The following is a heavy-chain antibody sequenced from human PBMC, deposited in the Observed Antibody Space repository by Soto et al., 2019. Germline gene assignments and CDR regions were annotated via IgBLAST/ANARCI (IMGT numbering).Heavy chain of an antibody. J-gene: IGHJ5*02. D-gene: IGHD3-22*01. CDR3: ASIYDSSGYYYGNNWFDP. V-gene: IGHV4-59*12. CDR2: IYYTGST. Sequence: SETLSLTCTVSGGSISPYYWSWIRQPPGKGLEWIGYIYYTGSTDYNSSLKSRVTISIDTSKNQISLEPSSVTAADTAVYYCASIYDSSGYYYGNNWFDPWGQGTLVTVSS. CDR1: GGSISPYY.